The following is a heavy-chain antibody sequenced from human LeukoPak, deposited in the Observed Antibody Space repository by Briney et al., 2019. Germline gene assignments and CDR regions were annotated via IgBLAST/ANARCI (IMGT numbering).Heavy chain of an antibody. CDR3: AKVIAARPTPRPGDYMDV. V-gene: IGHV3-23*01. CDR1: GFTFSSYA. CDR2: ISGSGGST. J-gene: IGHJ6*03. D-gene: IGHD6-6*01. Sequence: GGSPRLSCAASGFTFSSYAMSWVRQAPGKGLEWVSAISGSGGSTYYADSVKGRFTISRDNSKNTLYLQMNSLRAEDTAVYYCAKVIAARPTPRPGDYMDVWGKGTTVTVSS.